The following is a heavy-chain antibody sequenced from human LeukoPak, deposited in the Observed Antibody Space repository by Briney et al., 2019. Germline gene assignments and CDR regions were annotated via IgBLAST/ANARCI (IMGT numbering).Heavy chain of an antibody. D-gene: IGHD3-3*01. CDR3: ARQGLTYYDFWSGPNNWFDP. Sequence: GESLKISCXGSGYSFTSYWIGWVRQMPGKGLEWMGIIYPGDSDTRYSPSFQGQVTISADKSISTAYLQWSSLKASDTAMYYCARQGLTYYDFWSGPNNWFDPWGQGTLVTVSS. V-gene: IGHV5-51*01. J-gene: IGHJ5*02. CDR2: IYPGDSDT. CDR1: GYSFTSYW.